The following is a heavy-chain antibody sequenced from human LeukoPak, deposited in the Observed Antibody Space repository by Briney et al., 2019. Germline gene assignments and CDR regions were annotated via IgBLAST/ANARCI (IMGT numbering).Heavy chain of an antibody. CDR1: GGSISSGSYY. Sequence: SQTLSLTCTVSGGSISSGSYYWSWIRQPAGKGLEWIGRIYTSGSTNYNPSLKSRVIISVDTSKNQFSLKLSSVTAADTAVYYCARGPLGGVVVRYWGQGTLVTVSS. D-gene: IGHD3-22*01. CDR3: ARGPLGGVVVRY. CDR2: IYTSGST. J-gene: IGHJ4*02. V-gene: IGHV4-61*02.